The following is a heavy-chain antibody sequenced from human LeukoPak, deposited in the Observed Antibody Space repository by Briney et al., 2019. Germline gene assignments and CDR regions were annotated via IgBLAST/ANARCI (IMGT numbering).Heavy chain of an antibody. Sequence: SETLSLTCTGSGGSISRGSYYWGWIRQPPGKGLEWIGSIYYRGSTYYNPSLKSRVTKSVDTCKNQFSLKLSSVTAADTAVYYCARRWAYGGTSPFDYWGQGTLVTVSS. V-gene: IGHV4-39*01. CDR2: IYYRGST. CDR3: ARRWAYGGTSPFDY. D-gene: IGHD4-23*01. J-gene: IGHJ4*02. CDR1: GGSISRGSYY.